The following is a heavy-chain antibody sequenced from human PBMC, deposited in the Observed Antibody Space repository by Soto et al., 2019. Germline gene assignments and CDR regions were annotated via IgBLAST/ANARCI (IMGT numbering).Heavy chain of an antibody. CDR2: IYYRGST. J-gene: IGHJ4*02. Sequence: QLQLQESGPGLVKPSETLSLTCTVSGGSISSSSYYWGWIRQPPGKGLEWIGSIYYRGSTYYNPSLKSRGTISVDTSKNQFSLKLSAVTAADTAVYYCASCPIVVVVAAIPDYFDYWGQGTLVTVSS. CDR1: GGSISSSSYY. D-gene: IGHD2-15*01. CDR3: ASCPIVVVVAAIPDYFDY. V-gene: IGHV4-39*01.